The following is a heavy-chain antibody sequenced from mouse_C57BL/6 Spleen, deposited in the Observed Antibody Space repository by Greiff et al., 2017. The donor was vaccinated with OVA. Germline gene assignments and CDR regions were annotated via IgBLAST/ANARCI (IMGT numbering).Heavy chain of an antibody. V-gene: IGHV5-6*02. CDR2: ISSGGSYT. J-gene: IGHJ2*01. Sequence: EVKLVESGGDLVKPGGSLKLSCAASGFTFSSYGMSWVRQTPDKRLEWVATISSGGSYTYYPDSVKGRFTISRDNAKNTLYLQMSSLKSEDTAMYYCARLFDYGSSFDYWGQGTTLTVSS. D-gene: IGHD1-1*01. CDR3: ARLFDYGSSFDY. CDR1: GFTFSSYG.